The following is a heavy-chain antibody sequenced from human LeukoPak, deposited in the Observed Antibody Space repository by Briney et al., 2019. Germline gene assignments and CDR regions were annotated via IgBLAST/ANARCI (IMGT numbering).Heavy chain of an antibody. Sequence: GGSLRLSCAASGFIFSSNSMNWVRQAPGKGLEWVASISGSSSNKYYADSVQGRFTISRDNAKNSLYLQMGSLRAGDTAVYYCAGPPSTSAWSNSVDDWGQGTLVTVSS. CDR3: AGPPSTSAWSNSVDD. CDR1: GFIFSSNS. J-gene: IGHJ4*02. CDR2: ISGSSSNK. D-gene: IGHD6-19*01. V-gene: IGHV3-21*01.